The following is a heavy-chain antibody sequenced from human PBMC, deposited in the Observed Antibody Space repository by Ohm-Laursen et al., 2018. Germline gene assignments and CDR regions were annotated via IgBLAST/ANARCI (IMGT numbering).Heavy chain of an antibody. V-gene: IGHV3-23*01. CDR3: AKGIGLRAFDH. Sequence: SLRLSCAASGFTFSSSAMSWVRQAPGKGLEWVSTIINGVDNTYYADSVKGRFTTSRDNSKNTLYLQMNRLRAEDTALYYCAKGIGLRAFDHWGQGTLVTVSS. J-gene: IGHJ5*02. CDR1: GFTFSSSA. CDR2: IINGVDNT. D-gene: IGHD4-17*01.